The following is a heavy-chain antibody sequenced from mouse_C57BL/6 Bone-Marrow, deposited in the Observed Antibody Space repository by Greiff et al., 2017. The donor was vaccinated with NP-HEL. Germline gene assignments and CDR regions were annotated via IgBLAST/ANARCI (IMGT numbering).Heavy chain of an antibody. D-gene: IGHD1-1*01. V-gene: IGHV5-9*01. CDR2: ISGGGGNT. Sequence: EVQGVESGGGLVKPGGSLKLSCAASGFTFSSYTMSWVRQTPEKRLEWVATISGGGGNTYYPDSVKGRFTISRDNAKNTLYLQMSSLRSEDTALYYCARREIYYYGSSLLFAYWGQGTLVTVSA. CDR3: ARREIYYYGSSLLFAY. CDR1: GFTFSSYT. J-gene: IGHJ3*01.